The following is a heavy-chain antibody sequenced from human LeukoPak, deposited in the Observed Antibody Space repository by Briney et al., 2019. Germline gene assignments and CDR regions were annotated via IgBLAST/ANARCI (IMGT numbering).Heavy chain of an antibody. CDR3: AGGPRNFADY. CDR2: VIPILGIA. V-gene: IGHV1-69*04. J-gene: IGHJ4*02. CDR1: GGTFSSYA. D-gene: IGHD1-7*01. Sequence: SVKVSCKASGGTFSSYAISWVRQAPGQGLEWMGRVIPILGIANYAQKFQGRVTITADKSTSTAYMELSSLRSEDTAVYYCAGGPRNFADYWGQGTLVTVSS.